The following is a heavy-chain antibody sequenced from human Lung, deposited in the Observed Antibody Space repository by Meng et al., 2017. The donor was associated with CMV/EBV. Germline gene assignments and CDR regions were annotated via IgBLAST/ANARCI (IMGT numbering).Heavy chain of an antibody. J-gene: IGHJ6*01. CDR2: INSGSRGTI. CDR1: GFTFSTYA. CDR3: AKRLPYYGMDV. D-gene: IGHD2-15*01. V-gene: IGHV3-23*01. Sequence: GGSLRLXXATSGFTFSTYAMNWVRQAPGKGLEWVSTINSGSRGTIFYANSVRGRFTISRDDSRNTLYLQMISLRAEDTAIYYCAKRLPYYGMDVWGQGTPVTVSS.